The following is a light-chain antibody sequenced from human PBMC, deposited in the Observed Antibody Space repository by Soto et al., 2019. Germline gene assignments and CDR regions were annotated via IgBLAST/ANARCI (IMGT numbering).Light chain of an antibody. J-gene: IGKJ4*01. Sequence: EIVMTQSPVTLSVSPGDRATLSCRASQSVNSNLAWYQQKPGQTPKLLIYVASTRATGIPARFSGSGSGTEFTLTIKSLQSEDFAVYDCQQYNVWPLSCGGGSKVECK. V-gene: IGKV3-15*01. CDR2: VAS. CDR1: QSVNSN. CDR3: QQYNVWPLS.